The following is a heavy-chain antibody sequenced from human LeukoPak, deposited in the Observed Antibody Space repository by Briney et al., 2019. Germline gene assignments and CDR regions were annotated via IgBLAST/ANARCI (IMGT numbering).Heavy chain of an antibody. CDR1: GFTVRSNY. CDR2: FYSGGTT. J-gene: IGHJ4*02. Sequence: GGSLRLSCAASGFTVRSNYLSWVRQAPGKGLEWVSVFYSGGTTYYADSVKGRFTISRDNSKNTLYLQMNSLRPEDTAVYYCARGGSGWPLGYWGQGTLVTVSS. V-gene: IGHV3-53*01. CDR3: ARGGSGWPLGY. D-gene: IGHD6-19*01.